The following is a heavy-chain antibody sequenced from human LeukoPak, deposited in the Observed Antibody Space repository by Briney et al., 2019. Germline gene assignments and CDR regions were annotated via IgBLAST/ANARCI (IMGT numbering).Heavy chain of an antibody. D-gene: IGHD6-6*01. CDR2: IYDSGST. Sequence: PSETLSLTCTVSGGSIRSSYYYWGWIRQPPGKGLEWLGSIYDSGSTYYNPSLKSRVTISVDTSKNQFSLKLSSVTAADTAVYYCARGRRSTSLFSVEYSSSNWFDPWGQGTLVTVSS. V-gene: IGHV4-39*01. J-gene: IGHJ5*02. CDR1: GGSIRSSYYY. CDR3: ARGRRSTSLFSVEYSSSNWFDP.